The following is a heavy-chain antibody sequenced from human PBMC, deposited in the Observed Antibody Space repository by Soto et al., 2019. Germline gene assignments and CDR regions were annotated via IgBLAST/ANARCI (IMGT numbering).Heavy chain of an antibody. CDR3: ATDGDCTNGVCPADYFDY. CDR1: GGTFSSYA. Sequence: QVQLVQSGAEVKKPGSSVKVSCKASGGTFSSYAISWVRQAPGQGLEWMGGIIPIFGTANYAQKFQGRVTITADESTSTAYMELSSLRSEDTAVYYCATDGDCTNGVCPADYFDYWGQGTLVTVSS. J-gene: IGHJ4*02. V-gene: IGHV1-69*12. D-gene: IGHD2-8*01. CDR2: IIPIFGTA.